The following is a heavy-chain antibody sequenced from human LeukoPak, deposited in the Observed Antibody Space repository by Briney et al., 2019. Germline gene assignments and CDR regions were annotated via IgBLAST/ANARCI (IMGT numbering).Heavy chain of an antibody. CDR3: ARAHYSSLDLGAFDI. Sequence: PSGTLSLTCAVSGGSISSSNWWSWVRQPPGKGLEWIGEIYHSGSTNYNPSLKSRVTISVDKSKNQFSLKLSSVTAADTAVYYCARAHYSSLDLGAFDIWGQGTMVTVSS. V-gene: IGHV4-4*02. J-gene: IGHJ3*02. CDR2: IYHSGST. D-gene: IGHD6-19*01. CDR1: GGSISSSNW.